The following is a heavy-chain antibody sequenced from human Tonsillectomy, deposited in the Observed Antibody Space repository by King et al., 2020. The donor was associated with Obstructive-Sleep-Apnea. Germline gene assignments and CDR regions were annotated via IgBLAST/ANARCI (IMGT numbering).Heavy chain of an antibody. CDR1: GYSFTNYW. Sequence: VQLVESGAEVKKPGESLRISCKGSGYSFTNYWINWVRQMPGKGLEWMGGIDPIASYTNFSPSFQGHVTISADRSISTVYLQWSGLKASATAMYYCARQDTYSSGQYYFDYWGQGTLVTVSS. J-gene: IGHJ4*02. CDR2: IDPIASYT. CDR3: ARQDTYSSGQYYFDY. D-gene: IGHD6-19*01. V-gene: IGHV5-10-1*03.